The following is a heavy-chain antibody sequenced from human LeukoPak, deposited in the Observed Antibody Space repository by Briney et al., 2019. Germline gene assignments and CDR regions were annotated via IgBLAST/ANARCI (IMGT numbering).Heavy chain of an antibody. J-gene: IGHJ5*02. CDR1: GYTFTGYY. CDR3: AXXXXXXGYCSSTSCYXXXNWXXP. D-gene: IGHD2-2*01. CDR2: INPNSGGT. Sequence: ASVKVSCKASGYTFTGYYMHWVRQAPGQGLEWMGRINPNSGGTNYAQKFQGRVTMTRDTSISTAYMELSRLISDDTAVYYCAXXXXXXGYCSSTSCYXXXNWXXPWGQGTLVTVSS. V-gene: IGHV1-2*06.